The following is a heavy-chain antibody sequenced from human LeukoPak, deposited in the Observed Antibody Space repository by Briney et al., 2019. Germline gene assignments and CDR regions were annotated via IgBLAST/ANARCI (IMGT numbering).Heavy chain of an antibody. CDR1: GGSVSSGSYY. J-gene: IGHJ6*02. CDR3: ARVGYGGNSYGMDV. D-gene: IGHD4-23*01. CDR2: IYYSGST. Sequence: SETLSLTCTVSGGSVSSGSYYWSWIRQPPGTGLEWIGYIYYSGSTNYNPSLKSRVTISVDTSKNQFSLKLSSVTAADTAVYYCARVGYGGNSYGMDVWGQGTTVTVSS. V-gene: IGHV4-61*01.